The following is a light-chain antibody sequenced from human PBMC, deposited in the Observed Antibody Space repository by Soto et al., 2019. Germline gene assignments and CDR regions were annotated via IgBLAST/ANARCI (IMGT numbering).Light chain of an antibody. CDR3: QQRHMWPIT. CDR2: WAS. Sequence: DIVMTQSPDSLAVSLGERATINCKSSQSVLSSSNNKNYLAWYQQKPGQPPKLLIYWASTRESGVPDRFSGSGSGTDFTLTISSLEPEDSAVYYCQQRHMWPITFGQGTRLEIK. CDR1: QSVLSSSNNKNY. J-gene: IGKJ5*01. V-gene: IGKV4-1*01.